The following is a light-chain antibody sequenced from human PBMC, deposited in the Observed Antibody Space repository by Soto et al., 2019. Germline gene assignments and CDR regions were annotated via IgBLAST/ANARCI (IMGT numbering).Light chain of an antibody. V-gene: IGLV2-14*01. J-gene: IGLJ2*01. Sequence: QSALTQPASVSGAPGQSSTISCTGTSSDVGGSNYVSWYQQHPGKAPKLMIYDVSNRPSGVSNRFSGSKSGNTASLTISGLQAEDEADYYCSSYTSSSTRVFGGGTKLTVL. CDR3: SSYTSSSTRV. CDR2: DVS. CDR1: SSDVGGSNY.